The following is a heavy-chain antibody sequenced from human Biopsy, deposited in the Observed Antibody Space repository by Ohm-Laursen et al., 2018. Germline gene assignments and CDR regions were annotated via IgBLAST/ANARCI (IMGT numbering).Heavy chain of an antibody. V-gene: IGHV3-21*06. CDR2: ISASSSYI. J-gene: IGHJ5*01. CDR1: GFTFNNYG. CDR3: ATELLPPGVGGPWLDS. Sequence: SLRLSCSASGFTFNNYGMQWVHQAPGKGLEWVSSISASSSYIYYADSVKGRFTVSRDNTKNTLYLQMNSLRAADTAIYFCATELLPPGVGGPWLDSWGQGTPVTVSS. D-gene: IGHD3-10*01.